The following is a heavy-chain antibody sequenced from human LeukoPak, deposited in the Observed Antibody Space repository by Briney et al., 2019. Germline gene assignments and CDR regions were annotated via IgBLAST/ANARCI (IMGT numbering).Heavy chain of an antibody. D-gene: IGHD3-22*01. CDR2: IYYRVTS. J-gene: IGHJ3*01. CDR1: GDSISTYY. V-gene: IGHV4-59*01. Sequence: PSETLSLTCTVSGDSISTYYWSWIRQPPGKGLEWIGYIYYRVTSDYNPSLKSRLTISVDTSKNQFSLRLSSVTAADTAVYFCARWPMTNLAFDVWGQGTMVTVSS. CDR3: ARWPMTNLAFDV.